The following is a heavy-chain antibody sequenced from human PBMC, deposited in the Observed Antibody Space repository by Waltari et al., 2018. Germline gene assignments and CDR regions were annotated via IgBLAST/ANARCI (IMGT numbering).Heavy chain of an antibody. V-gene: IGHV3-72*01. CDR2: SRNKARNYIT. Sequence: EVQLVESGGNLVQPGGSLRLSCAASGFPFRAYDMDWVRQGPEKGMEWVGRSRNKARNYITEYAASVKGRFSISRDASKNSLYLQLNSLKTEDTAVYYCARDSDGDSNLDYWGQGTLVAVSS. CDR3: ARDSDGDSNLDY. D-gene: IGHD2-21*02. J-gene: IGHJ4*02. CDR1: GFPFRAYD.